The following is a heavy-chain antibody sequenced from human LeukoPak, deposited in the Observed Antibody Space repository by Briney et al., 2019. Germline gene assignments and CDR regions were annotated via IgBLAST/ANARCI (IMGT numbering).Heavy chain of an antibody. V-gene: IGHV3-9*01. D-gene: IGHD7-27*01. J-gene: IGHJ6*02. CDR3: ARGLWALDV. Sequence: PGGSLRLSCAASGFTFDDYAMHWVRQAPGKGLEWVSGISWNSGSIGYADSVKGRFTISRDNAKKSLYLQMNRLRAEDTAVYYCARGLWALDVWGQGTTVTVSS. CDR2: ISWNSGSI. CDR1: GFTFDDYA.